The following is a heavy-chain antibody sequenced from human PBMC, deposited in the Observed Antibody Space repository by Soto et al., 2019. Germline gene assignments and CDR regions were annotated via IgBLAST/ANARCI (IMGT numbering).Heavy chain of an antibody. CDR1: GYTFTNFG. J-gene: IGHJ4*02. Sequence: QVHLVQSGAVVENPGASVKVSCKASGYTFTNFGINWVRQAPGQGLEWMGWITPYNGNANYPQKHQDRLTITTDTSTNTAYLELRSLRSDDTAVYFCARARMFSGAHNDYWGQGTRVTVSS. CDR2: ITPYNGNA. D-gene: IGHD1-26*01. V-gene: IGHV1-18*04. CDR3: ARARMFSGAHNDY.